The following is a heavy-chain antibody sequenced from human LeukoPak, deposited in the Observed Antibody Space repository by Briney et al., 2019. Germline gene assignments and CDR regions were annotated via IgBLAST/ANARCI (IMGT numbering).Heavy chain of an antibody. Sequence: PGGSLRRSCAASGFSFSNHVMHWVRQAPGKVPEWVSAIWSDGNNKYYAESVKGRFTISRDNSRNTLYLQMNSLRVEDTAVYYCTRGPPEYGSGSLFAFWGQGTVVTVSS. CDR3: TRGPPEYGSGSLFAF. V-gene: IGHV3-33*01. D-gene: IGHD3-10*01. J-gene: IGHJ4*02. CDR1: GFSFSNHV. CDR2: IWSDGNNK.